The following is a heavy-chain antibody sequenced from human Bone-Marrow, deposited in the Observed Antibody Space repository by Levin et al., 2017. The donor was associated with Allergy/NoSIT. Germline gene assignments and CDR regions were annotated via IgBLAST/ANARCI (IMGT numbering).Heavy chain of an antibody. CDR2: IVTENNFI. V-gene: IGHV3-21*01. J-gene: IGHJ4*02. D-gene: IGHD2-2*01. CDR1: GFTFSDYS. Sequence: KPGGSLRLSCAASGFTFSDYSMNWLRQAPGKGLEWVASIVTENNFIYYADSVKGRFTISRDNAKNSLYLQMSNLRADDTAVYFCARDETKYPTSFDFWGQGILVTVSS. CDR3: ARDETKYPTSFDF.